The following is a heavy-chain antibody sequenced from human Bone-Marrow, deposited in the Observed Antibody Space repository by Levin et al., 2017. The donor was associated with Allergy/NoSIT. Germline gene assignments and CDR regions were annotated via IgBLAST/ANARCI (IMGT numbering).Heavy chain of an antibody. J-gene: IGHJ4*02. CDR3: ARDDSSTWYGGIDS. Sequence: AASVKVSCKASGYTFTSHGMHWVRQTPGQRLEWMGWINTGNGNTQYSQKFQGRVTIGRDTFASTAYMELSYLTSEDTAVYYCARDDSSTWYGGIDSWGQGTLVTVSS. CDR2: INTGNGNT. D-gene: IGHD6-13*01. V-gene: IGHV1-3*04. CDR1: GYTFTSHG.